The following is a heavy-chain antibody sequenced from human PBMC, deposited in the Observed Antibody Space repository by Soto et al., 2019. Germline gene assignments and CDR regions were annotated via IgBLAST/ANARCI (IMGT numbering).Heavy chain of an antibody. CDR3: AREGKTTLNDIPGYYYGMDV. CDR1: GFTFSSYG. D-gene: IGHD4-17*01. V-gene: IGHV3-33*01. CDR2: IWYDGSNK. Sequence: QVQLVESGGGVVQPGRSLRLSCAASGFTFSSYGMHWVRQAPGKGLEWVAVIWYDGSNKYYADSVKGRFTISRDNSKNTLYLQMNSLSAEDTAVYYCAREGKTTLNDIPGYYYGMDVWGQGTTVTVSS. J-gene: IGHJ6*02.